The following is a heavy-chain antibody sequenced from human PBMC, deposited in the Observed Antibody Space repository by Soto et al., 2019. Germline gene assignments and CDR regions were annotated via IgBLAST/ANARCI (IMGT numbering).Heavy chain of an antibody. CDR1: GFTFSSYG. D-gene: IGHD3-10*01. CDR2: IWYDGSNK. J-gene: IGHJ6*02. V-gene: IGHV3-33*01. Sequence: GGSLRLSCAASGFTFSSYGMHWVRQAPGKGLEWVAVIWYDGSNKYYADSVKGRFTISRDNSKNTLYLQMNSLRAEDTAVYYCARDRGTYYGSGSLCYGMDVWGQGTTVTVS. CDR3: ARDRGTYYGSGSLCYGMDV.